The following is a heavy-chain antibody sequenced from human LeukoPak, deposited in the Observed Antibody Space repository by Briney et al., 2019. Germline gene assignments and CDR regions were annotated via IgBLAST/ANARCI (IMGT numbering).Heavy chain of an antibody. V-gene: IGHV4-59*01. Sequence: MTSETLSLTCTVSGGSISSYYWSWIRQPPGKGLEWIGYIYYSGSTNYNPSLKSRVTISVETSKNEFSLKLRSVTAADTAVYYCARVTGYRVEDYFDYWGQGTLVTDSS. CDR2: IYYSGST. D-gene: IGHD6-13*01. J-gene: IGHJ4*02. CDR3: ARVTGYRVEDYFDY. CDR1: GGSISSYY.